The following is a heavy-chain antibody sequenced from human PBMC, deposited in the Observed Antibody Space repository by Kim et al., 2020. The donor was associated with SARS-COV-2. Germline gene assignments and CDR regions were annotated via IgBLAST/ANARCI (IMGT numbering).Heavy chain of an antibody. V-gene: IGHV4-39*07. J-gene: IGHJ6*02. CDR2: IYYSGST. Sequence: SETLSLTCTVSGGSISSSSYYWGWIRQPPGKGLEWIGSIYYSGSTYYNPSLKSRVTISVDTSKNQFSLKLSSVTAADTAVYYCAREGRLGELYVGMDVWGQGTTVTVSS. CDR1: GGSISSSSYY. CDR3: AREGRLGELYVGMDV. D-gene: IGHD3-16*01.